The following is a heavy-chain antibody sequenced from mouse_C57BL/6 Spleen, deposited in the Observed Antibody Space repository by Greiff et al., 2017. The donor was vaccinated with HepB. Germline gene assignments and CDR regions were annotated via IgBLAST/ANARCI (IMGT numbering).Heavy chain of an antibody. J-gene: IGHJ4*01. D-gene: IGHD1-1*01. CDR1: GFTFTDYY. Sequence: EVKLVESGGGLVQPGGSLSLSCAASGFTFTDYYMSWVRQPPGKALEWLGFIRNKANGYTTEYSASVKGRFTISRDNSQSILYLQMNALRAEDSATYYCARPRFYYLYAMDYWGQGTSVTVSS. V-gene: IGHV7-3*01. CDR3: ARPRFYYLYAMDY. CDR2: IRNKANGYTT.